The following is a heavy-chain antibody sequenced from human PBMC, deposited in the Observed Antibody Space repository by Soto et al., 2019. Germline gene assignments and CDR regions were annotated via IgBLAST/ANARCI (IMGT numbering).Heavy chain of an antibody. CDR2: ISWNSGTI. Sequence: EVQLVESGGGLVQPGRSLRLSCAASGFTFDDYAMHWVRQAPGKGLEWVSGISWNSGTIVYAASVRGRFTISRDKAKNSLYLEMNSLRAEDTALYYCAKDYDFWSGCFDYWGQGTLVTVSS. CDR3: AKDYDFWSGCFDY. D-gene: IGHD3-3*01. J-gene: IGHJ4*02. V-gene: IGHV3-9*01. CDR1: GFTFDDYA.